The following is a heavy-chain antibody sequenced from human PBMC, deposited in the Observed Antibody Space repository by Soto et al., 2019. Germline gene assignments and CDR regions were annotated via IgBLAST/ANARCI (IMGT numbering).Heavy chain of an antibody. Sequence: QITLKESGPTLVKRTQTLTLTCTFSGFSLSDNGVGVGWIRQPPGKALEWLALIYWDDEKNYSPSLKTRLTITKDTSKNQVLLTMTNMDPVDTATYYCAHRLTWDAFDIWGQGTMVTVSS. J-gene: IGHJ3*02. CDR3: AHRLTWDAFDI. CDR1: GFSLSDNGVG. V-gene: IGHV2-5*02. CDR2: IYWDDEK. D-gene: IGHD1-26*01.